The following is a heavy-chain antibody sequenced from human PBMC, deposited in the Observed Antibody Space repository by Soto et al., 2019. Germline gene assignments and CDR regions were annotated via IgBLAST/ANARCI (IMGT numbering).Heavy chain of an antibody. CDR2: IYPGDSDT. D-gene: IGHD3-3*01. J-gene: IGHJ6*03. CDR3: ARLLLAWLLFPSYYYYYMDD. V-gene: IGHV5-51*01. Sequence: PGESLKISCKGSGYSFTSYWIGWVRQMPVKGLEWMGIIYPGDSDTRYGPSFQGQVTISADKSISTAYLQWSSLKASDTAMYYCARLLLAWLLFPSYYYYYMDDWGKGTTVTVSS. CDR1: GYSFTSYW.